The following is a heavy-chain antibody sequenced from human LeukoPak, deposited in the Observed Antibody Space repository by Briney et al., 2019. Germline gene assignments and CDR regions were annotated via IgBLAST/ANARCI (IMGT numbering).Heavy chain of an antibody. D-gene: IGHD1-14*01. V-gene: IGHV3-21*04. CDR3: AKPARTDAFDI. J-gene: IGHJ3*02. CDR2: ISSSGSYI. CDR1: GFTVSRNY. Sequence: PGGSLRLSCAASGFTVSRNYMSWVRQAPGKGLVWVSSISSSGSYIYYADSVKGRFTISRDNAKNSLYLQMNSLRAEDTAVYYCAKPARTDAFDIWGQGTMITVSS.